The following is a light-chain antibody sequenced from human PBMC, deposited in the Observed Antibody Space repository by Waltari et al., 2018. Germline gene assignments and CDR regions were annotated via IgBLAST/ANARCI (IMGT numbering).Light chain of an antibody. J-gene: IGLJ2*01. Sequence: QSALTQPPSASGSPGQSVTISCTGTSSDVGGYSQVSWYQQHPRKAPHLMIYAVSKRAPGVPDRVSGCTSGNTAARTVSGLQAEDEADYSCSSYAGSKHFLCGGGTKLTVL. CDR3: SSYAGSKHFL. CDR2: AVS. CDR1: SSDVGGYSQ. V-gene: IGLV2-8*01.